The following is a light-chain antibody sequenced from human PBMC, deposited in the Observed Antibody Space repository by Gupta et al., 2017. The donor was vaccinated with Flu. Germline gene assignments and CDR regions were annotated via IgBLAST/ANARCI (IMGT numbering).Light chain of an antibody. Sequence: PGTLSLSPGERATLSCRASQRVANNSLEWYQQKPGQAPRLLIYDGSTGANDTAIRFSGSGSGTDFTLISNRRGTEDFAVYYWQQDGSSSTFGWGTKVEI. J-gene: IGKJ4*01. CDR3: QQDGSSST. CDR1: QRVANNS. V-gene: IGKV3-20*01. CDR2: DGS.